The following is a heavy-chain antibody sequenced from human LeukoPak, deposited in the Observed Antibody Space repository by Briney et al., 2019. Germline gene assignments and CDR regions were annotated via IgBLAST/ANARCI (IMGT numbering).Heavy chain of an antibody. V-gene: IGHV4-38-2*01. D-gene: IGHD1-26*01. CDR1: GYSISSGYS. CDR2: FFYGGSP. CDR3: VRVISGSYFDN. J-gene: IGHJ4*02. Sequence: SETLSLTCAVSGYSISSGYSWGWIRQPPRKGLEWIGSFFYGGSPYYNPSLKSRVTISVDTSKNQFSLKVTSLTAADTAVYYCVRVISGSYFDNWGQGTLLSVSS.